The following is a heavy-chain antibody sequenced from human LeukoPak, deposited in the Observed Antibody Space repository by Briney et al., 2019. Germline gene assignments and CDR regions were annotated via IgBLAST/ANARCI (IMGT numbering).Heavy chain of an antibody. V-gene: IGHV5-51*01. Sequence: GESLKISCKGSGYSFTSYWIGWVRQMPGKGLEWMGIIYPGDSDTRYSPSFQGQVTISADKSISTAYLQWSSLKASDTAMYYCARLPTYIYRSSTSCYNYYFDYWGQETLVTVSS. D-gene: IGHD2-2*02. CDR2: IYPGDSDT. J-gene: IGHJ4*02. CDR1: GYSFTSYW. CDR3: ARLPTYIYRSSTSCYNYYFDY.